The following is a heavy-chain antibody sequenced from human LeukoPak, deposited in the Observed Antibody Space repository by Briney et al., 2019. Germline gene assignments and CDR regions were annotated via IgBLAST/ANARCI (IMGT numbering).Heavy chain of an antibody. V-gene: IGHV3-30*18. CDR1: VFTLSIYG. CDR3: AKSLRRYCRGGSCPYVMDV. CDR2: ISYDGSNK. Sequence: GRSLRHSCAPSVFTLSIYGMHVLRQAPGKGLEWVAVISYDGSNKYYADSVKGRFTISRDNSKNTLYLQMNSLRAEDTAVDYCAKSLRRYCRGGSCPYVMDVWGQGTTVTVSS. D-gene: IGHD2-15*01. J-gene: IGHJ6*02.